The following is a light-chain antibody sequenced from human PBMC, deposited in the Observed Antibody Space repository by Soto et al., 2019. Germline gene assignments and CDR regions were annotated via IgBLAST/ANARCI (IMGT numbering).Light chain of an antibody. J-gene: IGKJ4*01. V-gene: IGKV3-20*01. CDR1: QSVSSH. CDR2: GAS. Sequence: EIVMTQSPVTLSVSPGERDTLSCRARQSVSSHLAWYQQKPGQAPSLLIYGASTRATGIPARFSGSGSGTDFTLTITRLEPEDFAVYYCQQYGSSPPLTFGGGTKVDI. CDR3: QQYGSSPPLT.